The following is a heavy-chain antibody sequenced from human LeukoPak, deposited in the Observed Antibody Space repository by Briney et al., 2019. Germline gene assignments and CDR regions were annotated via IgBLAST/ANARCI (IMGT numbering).Heavy chain of an antibody. CDR2: INHSGST. CDR1: GGSSSGYY. V-gene: IGHV4-34*01. J-gene: IGHJ4*02. Sequence: SETLSLTCAVYGGSSSGYYWSWIRQPPGKGLEWIGEINHSGSTNYNPSLKSRVTISVDTSKNQFSLKLSSVTAADTAVYYCATTNYNWNLWRALRYWGQGTLVTVSS. CDR3: ATTNYNWNLWRALRY. D-gene: IGHD1-20*01.